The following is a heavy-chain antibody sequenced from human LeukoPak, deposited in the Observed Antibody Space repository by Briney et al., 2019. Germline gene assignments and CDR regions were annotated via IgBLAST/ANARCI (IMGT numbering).Heavy chain of an antibody. CDR1: GGTFSSYA. V-gene: IGHV1-69*13. CDR2: IIPIFGTA. D-gene: IGHD6-13*01. CDR3: ARSQQLVHGGPSDY. J-gene: IGHJ4*02. Sequence: GASVKVSCKASGGTFSSYAISWVRQAPGQGLEWMGGIIPIFGTANYAQKFQGRVTITADESTSTAYMELSSLRSEDTAVYYCARSQQLVHGGPSDYWGQGTLVTVSS.